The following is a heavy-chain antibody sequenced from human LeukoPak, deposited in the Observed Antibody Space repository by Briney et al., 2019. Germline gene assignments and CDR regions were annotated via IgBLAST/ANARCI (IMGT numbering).Heavy chain of an antibody. CDR2: ISWNSGSI. Sequence: GGSLRLSCAASGFTFDDYAMHWVRQAPGKGLEWVSGISWNSGSIGYADSVKGRFTISRDNAKNSLYLQMNSLRAEDTALYYCAKDFIAAAANYYYYMDVWGKGTTVTISS. J-gene: IGHJ6*03. CDR1: GFTFDDYA. V-gene: IGHV3-9*01. D-gene: IGHD6-13*01. CDR3: AKDFIAAAANYYYYMDV.